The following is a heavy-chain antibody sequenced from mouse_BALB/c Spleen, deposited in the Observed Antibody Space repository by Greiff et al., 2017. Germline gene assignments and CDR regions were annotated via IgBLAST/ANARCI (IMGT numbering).Heavy chain of an antibody. CDR3: ARADYGSSYAMDY. CDR2: IWGDGST. J-gene: IGHJ4*01. V-gene: IGHV2-6-7*01. D-gene: IGHD1-1*01. Sequence: QVQLKESGPGLVAPSQSLSITCTVSGFSLTGYGVNWVRQPPGKGLEWLGMIWGDGSTDYNSALKSRLSISKDNSKSQVFLKMNSLQTDDTARYYWARADYGSSYAMDYWGQGTSVTVSS. CDR1: GFSLTGYG.